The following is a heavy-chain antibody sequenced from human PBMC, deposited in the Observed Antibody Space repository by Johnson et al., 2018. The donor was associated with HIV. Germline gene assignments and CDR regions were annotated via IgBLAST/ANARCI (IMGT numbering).Heavy chain of an antibody. Sequence: QMLLVESGGGVVQPGRSLRLSCAASGFTFSSYAMHWVRQAPGKGQEWVAVISYDGSKKYYAESVKGRFTIPRDNSKNTLYLQMNSLRARDTAVYYCARGGLTYYYDSSGFPDAFDIWCQGTLVTVSS. CDR1: GFTFSSYA. D-gene: IGHD3-22*01. V-gene: IGHV3-30-3*01. CDR3: ARGGLTYYYDSSGFPDAFDI. CDR2: ISYDGSKK. J-gene: IGHJ3*02.